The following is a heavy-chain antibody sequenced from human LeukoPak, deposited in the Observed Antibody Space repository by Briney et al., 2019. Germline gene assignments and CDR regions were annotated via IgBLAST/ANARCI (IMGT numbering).Heavy chain of an antibody. CDR2: IYYSGST. CDR1: GDSITSYY. CDR3: ARGSIAAAEGSHWFDP. V-gene: IGHV4-59*01. Sequence: SETLSLTCTVSGDSITSYYWSWIRQPPGTGLEWIGYIYYSGSTNYKPSLKSRVTISVDTSKNQFSMKLSSVTAADTAVYYCARGSIAAAEGSHWFDPWGQGTLVTVSS. J-gene: IGHJ5*02. D-gene: IGHD6-13*01.